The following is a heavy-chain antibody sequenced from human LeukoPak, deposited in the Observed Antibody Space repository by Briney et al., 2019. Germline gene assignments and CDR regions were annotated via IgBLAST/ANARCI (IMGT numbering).Heavy chain of an antibody. V-gene: IGHV1-69*13. CDR3: ARDRTTVVTPGYYYYGMDV. J-gene: IGHJ6*02. CDR2: IIPIFGTA. Sequence: SVKVSCKASGGTFISYAISWVRQAPGQGLEWMGGIIPIFGTANYAQKFQGRVTITADESTSTAYMELSSLRSEDTAVYYCARDRTTVVTPGYYYYGMDVWGQGTTVTVSS. CDR1: GGTFISYA. D-gene: IGHD4-23*01.